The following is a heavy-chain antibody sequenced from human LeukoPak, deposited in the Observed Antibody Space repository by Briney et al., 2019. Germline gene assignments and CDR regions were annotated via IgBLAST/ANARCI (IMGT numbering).Heavy chain of an antibody. CDR1: GSSVSSNIYY. Sequence: PSETLSLTCTVSGSSVSSNIYYCNWIRQPPGEGLDWIGYIYYSGGTNYNPSLKSRVTISVDTSKNQFSLKLTSLTAADAPVYYCAREHSSGYLGYWGQGTLVTVSS. J-gene: IGHJ4*02. V-gene: IGHV4-61*01. D-gene: IGHD3-22*01. CDR2: IYYSGGT. CDR3: AREHSSGYLGY.